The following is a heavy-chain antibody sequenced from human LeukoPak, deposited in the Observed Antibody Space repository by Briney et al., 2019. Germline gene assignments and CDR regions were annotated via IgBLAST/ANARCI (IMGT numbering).Heavy chain of an antibody. CDR3: TTEDSGYDHSDY. D-gene: IGHD5-12*01. Sequence: GGSLRLSWAASGFTFSNAWMSWVRQAPGKGLEWVGRIKSKTDGGTTDYAAPVKGRFTISRDDSKNTLYLQMNSLKTEDTAVYYCTTEDSGYDHSDYWGQGTLVTVSS. CDR1: GFTFSNAW. CDR2: IKSKTDGGTT. J-gene: IGHJ4*02. V-gene: IGHV3-15*01.